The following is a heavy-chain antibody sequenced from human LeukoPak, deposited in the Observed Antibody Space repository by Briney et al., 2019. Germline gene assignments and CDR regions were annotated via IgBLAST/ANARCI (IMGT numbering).Heavy chain of an antibody. Sequence: GGSLRLSCAASGFTFSSYGMHWVRQAPGQGLEWVGIINPSGGSTSYAQTLQGRVTITRDTSTSTVYMELNSLRTEGTAFYYCARDFEAYESSGGVDYWGQGTLVTVSS. D-gene: IGHD3-22*01. CDR3: ARDFEAYESSGGVDY. J-gene: IGHJ4*02. CDR1: GFTFSSYG. V-gene: IGHV1-46*04. CDR2: INPSGGST.